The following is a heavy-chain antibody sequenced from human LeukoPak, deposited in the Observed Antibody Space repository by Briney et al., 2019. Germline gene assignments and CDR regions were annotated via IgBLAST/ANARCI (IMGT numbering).Heavy chain of an antibody. CDR2: IYYSGST. V-gene: IGHV4-59*08. D-gene: IGHD6-19*01. J-gene: IGHJ4*02. CDR3: ARHRSSGWYLN. Sequence: PSETLSLTQAVYGGSFSGYYWSWIRQPPGKGLEWIGYIYYSGSTNYNPSLKSRVTISVDTSKNQFSLKLSSVTAADTAVYYCARHRSSGWYLNWGQGTLVTVSS. CDR1: GGSFSGYY.